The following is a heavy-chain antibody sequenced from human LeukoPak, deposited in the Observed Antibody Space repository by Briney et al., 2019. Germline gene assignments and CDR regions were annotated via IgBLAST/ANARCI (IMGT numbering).Heavy chain of an antibody. V-gene: IGHV4-31*03. J-gene: IGHJ3*02. D-gene: IGHD3-22*01. Sequence: TSETLSLTCTVSGGSISSGGYYWSWIRQHPGKGLEWIRYIYYSGSTYYNPSLKSRVTISVDTSKNQFSLKLSSVTAADTAVYYCARDVALLSSSGPNDAFDIWGQGTMVTVSS. CDR2: IYYSGST. CDR1: GGSISSGGYY. CDR3: ARDVALLSSSGPNDAFDI.